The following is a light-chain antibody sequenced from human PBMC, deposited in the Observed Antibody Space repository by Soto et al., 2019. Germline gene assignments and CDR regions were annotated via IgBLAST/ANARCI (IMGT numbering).Light chain of an antibody. V-gene: IGKV1-5*01. J-gene: IGKJ1*01. CDR3: QHYNSYSEA. CDR2: DAS. Sequence: IQLTQSPSSLSASVGDSVTITCRASQSIRNWLAWYQQKPGKAPKLLISDASSLETGVPSRFSGSGSGTEFTLTISSLQPDDFATYYCQHYNSYSEAFGQGTKVDIK. CDR1: QSIRNW.